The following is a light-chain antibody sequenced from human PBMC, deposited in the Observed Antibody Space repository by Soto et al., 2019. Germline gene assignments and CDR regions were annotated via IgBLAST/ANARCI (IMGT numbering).Light chain of an antibody. CDR3: QNYNGAPYA. V-gene: IGKV1-27*01. CDR2: EAS. J-gene: IGKJ2*01. Sequence: DIQMTQSPPSLSASVGDRVTITCRASQAISNFVAWYQQKPGKAPSLLIYEASTLQSGVPPLFSGRGSGTAFTLTISSLQPEDVATYFCQNYNGAPYAFGQGTKLEIK. CDR1: QAISNF.